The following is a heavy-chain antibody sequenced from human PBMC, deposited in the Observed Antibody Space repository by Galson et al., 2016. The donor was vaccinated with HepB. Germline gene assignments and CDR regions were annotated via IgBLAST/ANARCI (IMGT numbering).Heavy chain of an antibody. J-gene: IGHJ4*02. V-gene: IGHV3-48*02. CDR3: ARDDYFRLGY. D-gene: IGHD3-16*01. CDR1: GFIFSVYN. Sequence: SLRLSCAASGFIFSVYNMNWARQAPGKGLEWIAWITSSSDTMHYADSVKGRFTISRDNAKNSLYLEMNSLRDEDTAVYYCARDDYFRLGYWGQGTLVTVSS. CDR2: ITSSSDTM.